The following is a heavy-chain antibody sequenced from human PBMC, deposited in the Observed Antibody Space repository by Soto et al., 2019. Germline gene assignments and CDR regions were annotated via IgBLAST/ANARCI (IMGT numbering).Heavy chain of an antibody. Sequence: QVQLVQSGAEVKKPGSSVKVSCKASGGTFSSHAISWVRQAPGQGLEWMGGIIPIFGTAKYAQNFQGRVTITAVESTSTANMELSSLRSEDTAVYYGARGLRLGELSFSYWGQGTLVTVSS. CDR3: ARGLRLGELSFSY. J-gene: IGHJ4*01. V-gene: IGHV1-69*01. CDR1: GGTFSSHA. D-gene: IGHD3-16*02. CDR2: IIPIFGTA.